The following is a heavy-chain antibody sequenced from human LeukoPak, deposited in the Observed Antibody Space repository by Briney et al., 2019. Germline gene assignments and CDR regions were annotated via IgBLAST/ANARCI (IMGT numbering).Heavy chain of an antibody. CDR1: GYSFTSYW. J-gene: IGHJ4*02. CDR2: IYPGDSDT. Sequence: GESLKISCKGSGYSFTSYWIGWVRQMPGKGLEWMGIIYPGDSDTRYSPSFQGQITISADKSISTAYLQWSSLKASDTAMYYCARHTAIEGIAAAACYFDYWGQGTLVTVSS. D-gene: IGHD6-13*01. CDR3: ARHTAIEGIAAAACYFDY. V-gene: IGHV5-51*01.